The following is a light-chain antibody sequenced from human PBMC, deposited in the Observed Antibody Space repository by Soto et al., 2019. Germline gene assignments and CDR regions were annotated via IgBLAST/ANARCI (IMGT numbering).Light chain of an antibody. V-gene: IGKV3-20*01. CDR3: EYYGSSIT. J-gene: IGKJ4*01. CDR1: QSISTDH. Sequence: EIVVTQSTGTLSLSPGERATLSCRASQSISTDHLAWYQQKPGQPPRLLIYGTSSRATGGIADRFSGSGSGTDFTLTISRLEPEDFAVYYCEYYGSSITFAGGTKVDIK. CDR2: GTS.